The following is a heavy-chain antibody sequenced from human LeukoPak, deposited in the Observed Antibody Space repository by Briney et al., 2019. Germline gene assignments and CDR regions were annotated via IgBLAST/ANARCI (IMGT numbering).Heavy chain of an antibody. CDR3: TRVLKGYSSSWPIAYYYYYMDV. Sequence: GRSLRLSCTASGFTFGDYDMIWVRQAPGKGLEWVGFIRSTAYGGTTEYAASVKGRFTISRDDSKSIAYLQMNSLKTEDTAVYYCTRVLKGYSSSWPIAYYYYYMDVWGKGTTVTVSS. V-gene: IGHV3-49*04. J-gene: IGHJ6*03. CDR2: IRSTAYGGTT. CDR1: GFTFGDYD. D-gene: IGHD6-13*01.